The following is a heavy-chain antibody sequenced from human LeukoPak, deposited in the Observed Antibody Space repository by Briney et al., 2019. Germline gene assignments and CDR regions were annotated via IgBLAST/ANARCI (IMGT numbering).Heavy chain of an antibody. CDR1: GFSLSTSGMC. Sequence: RESGPELLKPTHTLTLTCTFSGFSLSTSGMCVSWIRQPPGKALEWLARIDWDDAKYYNTSLKTRLTISKDTSKNQVVLTMTYMDPVDTATYYCARIMSPAVGAYYFDYWGHRTLFTVSS. V-gene: IGHV2-70*11. CDR3: ARIMSPAVGAYYFDY. CDR2: IDWDDAK. J-gene: IGHJ4*01.